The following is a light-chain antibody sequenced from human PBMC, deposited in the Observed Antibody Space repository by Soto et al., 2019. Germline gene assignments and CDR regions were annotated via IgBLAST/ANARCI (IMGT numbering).Light chain of an antibody. Sequence: QSVLTQPPSLSGAPGQTVTISCTGTNSNIGAGYDVHWYQQLPGTAPKLLIYGHNHRPSGVPDRFSASKSGTSASLAITGLQGEDEADYYCQSYDSSLRTSVFGGGTQLTVL. V-gene: IGLV1-40*01. CDR1: NSNIGAGYD. CDR3: QSYDSSLRTSV. CDR2: GHN. J-gene: IGLJ7*01.